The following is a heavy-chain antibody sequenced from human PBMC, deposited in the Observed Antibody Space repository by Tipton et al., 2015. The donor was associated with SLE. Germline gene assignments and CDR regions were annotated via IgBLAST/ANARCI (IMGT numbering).Heavy chain of an antibody. D-gene: IGHD4-17*01. CDR1: GASISSSTYY. J-gene: IGHJ4*02. CDR3: ATSSNDYGDFFFDY. CDR2: IYYSGST. Sequence: TLSLTCTVSGASISSSTYYWGWIRQPPGKGLEWIGSIYYSGSTYYNPSLKSRVTISIDTSKNQFSLKLTSVTAADTAVYYCATSSNDYGDFFFDYWGQGTLVTVSS. V-gene: IGHV4-39*01.